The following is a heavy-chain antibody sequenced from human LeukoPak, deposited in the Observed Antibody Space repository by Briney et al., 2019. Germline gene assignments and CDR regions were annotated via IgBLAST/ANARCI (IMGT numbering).Heavy chain of an antibody. CDR3: AKDRYYYDSSGYYYFDY. V-gene: IGHV3-21*04. CDR1: GFTFSSYN. D-gene: IGHD3-22*01. Sequence: PGGSLRLSCAASGFTFSSYNMNWVRQAPGKGLEWVSSISTTSDYIYYADSLKGRFTISRDNAKNSLYLQMNSLRAEDTAVYYCAKDRYYYDSSGYYYFDYWGQGTLVTVSS. CDR2: ISTTSDYI. J-gene: IGHJ4*02.